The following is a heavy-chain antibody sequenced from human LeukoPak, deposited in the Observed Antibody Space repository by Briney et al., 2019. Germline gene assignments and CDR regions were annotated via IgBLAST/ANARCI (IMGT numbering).Heavy chain of an antibody. J-gene: IGHJ4*02. CDR2: INPNSGGS. CDR1: GGTFSSYA. CDR3: ARKGSGSYEGFDY. Sequence: ASVKVSCKASGGTFSSYAISWVRQAPGQGLEWMGRINPNSGGSNYAQKFQGRVTMTRDTSISTAYMELSRLRSDDTAVYYCARKGSGSYEGFDYWGQGTLVTVSS. V-gene: IGHV1-2*06. D-gene: IGHD1-26*01.